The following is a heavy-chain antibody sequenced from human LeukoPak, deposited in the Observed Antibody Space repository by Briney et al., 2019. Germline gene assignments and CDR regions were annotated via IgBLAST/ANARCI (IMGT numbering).Heavy chain of an antibody. D-gene: IGHD3-3*01. CDR3: ARGNRHTTTIFGLSPYYFDY. CDR2: INRSGST. CDR1: GGSFSGYY. Sequence: SETLSLTCAVYGGSFSGYYWSWIRQPPGKGLEWIGEINRSGSTNYNPSLKSRVTISVDTSKNQFSLKLSSVTAADTAVYYCARGNRHTTTIFGLSPYYFDYWGQGTLVTVSS. J-gene: IGHJ4*02. V-gene: IGHV4-34*01.